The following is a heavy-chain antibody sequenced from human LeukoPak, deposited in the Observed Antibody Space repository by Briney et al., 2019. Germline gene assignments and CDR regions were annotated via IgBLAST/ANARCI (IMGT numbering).Heavy chain of an antibody. D-gene: IGHD1-7*01. CDR1: GGSISSSNW. CDR2: IYHSGST. Sequence: PSETLSLTCAVSGGSISSSNWWSWVRQPPGKGLEWIGEIYHSGSTNYNPSLKSRVTISVDKSKNQFSLKLSSVTAADTAVYYCARVGGGTVSNPTALNWFDPWGQGTLVTVSS. CDR3: ARVGGGTVSNPTALNWFDP. V-gene: IGHV4-4*02. J-gene: IGHJ5*02.